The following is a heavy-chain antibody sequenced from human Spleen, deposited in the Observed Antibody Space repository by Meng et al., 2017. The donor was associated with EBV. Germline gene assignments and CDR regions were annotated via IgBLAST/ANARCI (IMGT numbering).Heavy chain of an antibody. J-gene: IGHJ4*02. Sequence: VPPVRSGSGLQTPGALGKVSCSASGYTFTTYSMNGVRHAPGQGLGWMGWINTKTGNPMYAQASTGRFVFSLDTSVSTAFLQISTLETEDTAVYYCAAAAGTWEAFDYWGQGTLVTVSS. CDR1: GYTFTTYS. V-gene: IGHV7-4-1*02. CDR3: AAAAGTWEAFDY. D-gene: IGHD6-13*01. CDR2: INTKTGNP.